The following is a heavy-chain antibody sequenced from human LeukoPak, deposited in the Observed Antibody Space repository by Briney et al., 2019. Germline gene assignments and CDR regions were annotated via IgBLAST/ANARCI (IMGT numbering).Heavy chain of an antibody. Sequence: GGSLRLSCAASGFTFSNAWMNWVRQAPGKGLEWVGRIKTKTGGGTTDYAAPVKGRFTISRDDSKNTLYPQMNSLKTEDTAVYYCTTNDAFDIWGQGTMVTVSS. J-gene: IGHJ3*02. CDR1: GFTFSNAW. V-gene: IGHV3-15*01. CDR3: TTNDAFDI. CDR2: IKTKTGGGTT.